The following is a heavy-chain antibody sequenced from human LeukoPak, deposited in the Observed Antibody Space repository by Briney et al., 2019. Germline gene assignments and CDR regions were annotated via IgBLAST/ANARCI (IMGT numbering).Heavy chain of an antibody. Sequence: ASVKVSCKASGYAFTSYDINWVRQATGQGLEWMGWMNPNSGNTGYAQKFQGRVTITRNTSISTAYMELSSLRSEDTAVYYCARDVGFLEWLFQFDYWGQGTLVTVSS. CDR1: GYAFTSYD. D-gene: IGHD3-3*01. J-gene: IGHJ4*02. CDR3: ARDVGFLEWLFQFDY. V-gene: IGHV1-8*03. CDR2: MNPNSGNT.